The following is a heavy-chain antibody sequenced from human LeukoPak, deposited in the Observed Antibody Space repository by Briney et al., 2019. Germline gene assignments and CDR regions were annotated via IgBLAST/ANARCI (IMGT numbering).Heavy chain of an antibody. D-gene: IGHD3-10*01. V-gene: IGHV3-48*03. CDR3: AKDPSDLGGSGSNNYFDC. Sequence: PGGSLRLSCAASGFTFSTYEMNWVRQAPGRGLEWVSYISTSGSTIYYADSVKGRFTISRDNAKNSLYLQMNSLRAEDTAVYYCAKDPSDLGGSGSNNYFDCWGQGTLVTVSS. CDR2: ISTSGSTI. J-gene: IGHJ4*02. CDR1: GFTFSTYE.